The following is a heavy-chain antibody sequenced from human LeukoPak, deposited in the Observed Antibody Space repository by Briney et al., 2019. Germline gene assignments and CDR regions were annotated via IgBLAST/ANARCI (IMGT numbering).Heavy chain of an antibody. CDR2: INGDASNT. D-gene: IGHD3-10*01. J-gene: IGHJ4*02. Sequence: PGGSLRLSCAASGLTFNSYWMHWVRQVAGKGLVWVARINGDASNTTYADSVKGRFTISRDNAKNSLYLQMNSLRAEDTAVYYCARGSVLLSFGGGFNWGQGTLVTVSS. CDR1: GLTFNSYW. CDR3: ARGSVLLSFGGGFN. V-gene: IGHV3-74*03.